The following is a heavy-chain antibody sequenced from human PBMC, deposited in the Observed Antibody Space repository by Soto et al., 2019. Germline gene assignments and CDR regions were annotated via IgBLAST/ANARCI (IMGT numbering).Heavy chain of an antibody. V-gene: IGHV1-18*01. D-gene: IGHD3-10*01. CDR3: ARVHYYGSGSYLEYYFDY. Sequence: QVQLVQSGAEVKKPGASVKVSCKASGYTFTSYGISWVRQAPGQGLEWMGWISAYNGNTNYAQKLQGRVTMTTDTSTSTADMELRSLRSDDTAVYYCARVHYYGSGSYLEYYFDYWGQGTLVTVSS. CDR1: GYTFTSYG. CDR2: ISAYNGNT. J-gene: IGHJ4*02.